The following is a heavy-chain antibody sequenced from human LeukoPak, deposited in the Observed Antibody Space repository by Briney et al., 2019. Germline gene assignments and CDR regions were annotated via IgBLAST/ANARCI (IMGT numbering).Heavy chain of an antibody. CDR2: ISSSSYI. V-gene: IGHV3-21*01. Sequence: GGSLRLSCAASGFTFSSYSMNWVRQAPGKGLEWVSSISSSSYIYYADSVKGRFTISRDNAKNSLYLQMNSLRAEDTAVYYCARGQYCSSTSCYSLFYYYMDVWGKGTTVTISS. CDR1: GFTFSSYS. D-gene: IGHD2-2*01. CDR3: ARGQYCSSTSCYSLFYYYMDV. J-gene: IGHJ6*03.